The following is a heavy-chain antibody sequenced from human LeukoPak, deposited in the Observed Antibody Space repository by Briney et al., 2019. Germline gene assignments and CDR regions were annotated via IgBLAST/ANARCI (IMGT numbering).Heavy chain of an antibody. V-gene: IGHV4-34*01. CDR1: GGSFSGYY. CDR2: INHSGST. D-gene: IGHD2-2*01. CDR3: ATLREYQLSSRMPFDC. J-gene: IGHJ4*02. Sequence: PSETLSLTCAVSGGSFSGYYWSWIRQPPGKGLEWIGEINHSGSTNYNPSLKSRVTISVDTSKNQFSLKLSSVTAADTAVYYCATLREYQLSSRMPFDCWGQGTLVTVSS.